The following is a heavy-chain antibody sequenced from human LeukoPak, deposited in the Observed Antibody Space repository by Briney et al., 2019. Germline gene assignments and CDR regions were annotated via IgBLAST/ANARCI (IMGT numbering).Heavy chain of an antibody. CDR3: ARQIEAGATSPFDY. J-gene: IGHJ4*02. D-gene: IGHD1-26*01. CDR2: IDPSDSYI. V-gene: IGHV5-10-1*01. Sequence: GESLKISCQASGYSFTTLYISWVRQMPGKGLEWMGRIDPSDSYIDYSPAFEGHVTISVDQSINTAFLQWSSLKASDTAMYYCARQIEAGATSPFDYWGQGTLVTVSS. CDR1: GYSFTTLY.